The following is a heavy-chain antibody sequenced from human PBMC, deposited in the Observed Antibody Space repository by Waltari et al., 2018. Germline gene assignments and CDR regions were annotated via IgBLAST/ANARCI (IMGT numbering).Heavy chain of an antibody. CDR1: GYTFTGYY. J-gene: IGHJ4*02. D-gene: IGHD4-17*01. CDR3: ARDPHTTVELEPGDY. CDR2: INPNSGGT. V-gene: IGHV1-2*02. Sequence: QVQLVQSGAEVKKPGASVKVSCKASGYTFTGYYLHWVGRAPGQGLEWMGWINPNSGGTNYAQKFQGRVTMTRDTSISTAYMELSRLRSDDTAVYYCARDPHTTVELEPGDYWGQGTLVTVSS.